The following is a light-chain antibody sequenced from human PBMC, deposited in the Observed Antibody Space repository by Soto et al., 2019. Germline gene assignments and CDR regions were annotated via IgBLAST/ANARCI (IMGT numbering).Light chain of an antibody. CDR1: RSRIGSNY. CDR2: RND. J-gene: IGLJ1*01. Sequence: QTGLPKTPSAARXPGQRVPGSISERRSRIGSNYVYWYQQLPGTAPKLRIYRNDQRPSGVPDRFSGSRSGTSASLAISGLRSEDEAIYYCATSVASLSVYVFVTGSKVTV. CDR3: ATSVASLSVYV. V-gene: IGLV1-47*01.